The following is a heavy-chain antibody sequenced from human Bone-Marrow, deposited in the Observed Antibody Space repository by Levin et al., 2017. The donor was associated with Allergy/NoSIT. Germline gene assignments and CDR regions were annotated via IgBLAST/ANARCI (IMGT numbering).Heavy chain of an antibody. CDR1: GITVTNAW. V-gene: IGHV3-15*01. CDR2: IKSKADGGTT. CDR3: TTGQGIVGYYYGMDV. Sequence: GESLKISCVASGITVTNAWMNWVRQAPGKGLEWVGRIKSKADGGTTDYATPVKGRVTISRDDAKNTGYLQMNSLKNEDTAVYYCTTGQGIVGYYYGMDVWGPGTTVTVSS. D-gene: IGHD1-26*01. J-gene: IGHJ6*02.